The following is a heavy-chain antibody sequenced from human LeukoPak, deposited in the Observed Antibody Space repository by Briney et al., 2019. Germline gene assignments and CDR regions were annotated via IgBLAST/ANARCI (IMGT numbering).Heavy chain of an antibody. CDR3: AKGDDFWSGYYQDAFHI. CDR1: GFTFSSYG. Sequence: PVGSLTLSCAASGFTFSSYGMHWVRQAPGKGLEWVAFIRYDGSNKYYADSVKGRFTISRDNSKNTLYLQMNSLRAEDTAVYYCAKGDDFWSGYYQDAFHIWGQGTMVTVSS. CDR2: IRYDGSNK. J-gene: IGHJ3*02. V-gene: IGHV3-30*02. D-gene: IGHD3-3*01.